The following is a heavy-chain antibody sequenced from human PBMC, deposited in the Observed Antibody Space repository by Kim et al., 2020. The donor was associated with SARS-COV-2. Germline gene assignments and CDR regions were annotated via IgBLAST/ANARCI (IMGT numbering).Heavy chain of an antibody. CDR1: GFTFSSHT. CDR3: ARDWYDYYCYGMDV. Sequence: GGSLRLSCAASGFTFSSHTMTWVRQAPGKGLEWVSCICSSGGYTYYADSVKGRFTISRDNSKNSLYLQMNSLRAEDTAMYYCARDWYDYYCYGMDVWGQGTTVTVSS. J-gene: IGHJ6*02. V-gene: IGHV3-21*01. CDR2: ICSSGGYT. D-gene: IGHD6-13*01.